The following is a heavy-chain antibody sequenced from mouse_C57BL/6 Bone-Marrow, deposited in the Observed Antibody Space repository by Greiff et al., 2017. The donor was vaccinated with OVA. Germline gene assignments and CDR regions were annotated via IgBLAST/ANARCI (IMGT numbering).Heavy chain of an antibody. CDR3: ARGLGESSSLTEDFDV. V-gene: IGHV5-17*01. CDR2: ISSGSSTI. D-gene: IGHD1-3*01. CDR1: GFTFSDYG. Sequence: EVMLVESGGGLVKPGGSLKLSCAASGFTFSDYGMHWVRQAPEKGLEWVAYISSGSSTIYYADTVKGRFTISRDNAKNTLFLQMTSLRSEDTAMYYWARGLGESSSLTEDFDVWGKGTKVTVSA. J-gene: IGHJ1*03.